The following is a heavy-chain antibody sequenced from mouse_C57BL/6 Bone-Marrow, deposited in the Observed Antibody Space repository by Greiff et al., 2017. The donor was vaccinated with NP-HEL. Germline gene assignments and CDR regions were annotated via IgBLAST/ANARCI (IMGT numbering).Heavy chain of an antibody. CDR2: ISSGGSYT. CDR1: GFTFSSYG. J-gene: IGHJ3*01. Sequence: EVMLVESGGDLVKPGGSLKLSCAASGFTFSSYGMSWVRQTPDKRLEWVATISSGGSYTYYPDSVKGRFTISRDNAKNTLYLQMSRLKSEDTAMYYCARMLRGFAYWGQGTLVTVSA. CDR3: ARMLRGFAY. D-gene: IGHD1-1*01. V-gene: IGHV5-6*01.